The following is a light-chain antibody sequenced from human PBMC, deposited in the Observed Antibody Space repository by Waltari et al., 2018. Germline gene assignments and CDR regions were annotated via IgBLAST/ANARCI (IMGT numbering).Light chain of an antibody. CDR3: QQSYSTPYT. Sequence: DIQMTQTPSTLSASVGDRVTITCRASQNIDSWLAWYQQKPGKAPKLLIYRASSLESGVPSRFSGSGDGTEFTLTISGLQPDDFATYYCQQSYSTPYTFGQGTKLEIK. CDR1: QNIDSW. CDR2: RAS. V-gene: IGKV1-5*03. J-gene: IGKJ2*01.